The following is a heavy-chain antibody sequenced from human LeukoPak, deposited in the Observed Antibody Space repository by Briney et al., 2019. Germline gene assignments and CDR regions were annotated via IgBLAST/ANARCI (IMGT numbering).Heavy chain of an antibody. V-gene: IGHV3-30*18. J-gene: IGHJ4*02. CDR1: GFTFSSYG. CDR2: ISYDGSNK. Sequence: PGGSLRLSCAASGFTFSSYGMHWVRQAPGKGLEWVAVISYDGSNKYYADSVKGRFTISRDNSKNTLYPQMNSLRAEDTAVYYCAKAFPDYYDSSGYYPNYFDYWGQGTLVTVSS. D-gene: IGHD3-22*01. CDR3: AKAFPDYYDSSGYYPNYFDY.